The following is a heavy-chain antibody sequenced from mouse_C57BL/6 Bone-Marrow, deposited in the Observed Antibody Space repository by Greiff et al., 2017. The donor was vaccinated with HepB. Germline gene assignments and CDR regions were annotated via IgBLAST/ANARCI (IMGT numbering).Heavy chain of an antibody. CDR3: ARRTGRQLRLRWDY. CDR1: GYTFTGYW. V-gene: IGHV1-9*01. CDR2: ILPGSGST. J-gene: IGHJ2*01. D-gene: IGHD3-2*02. Sequence: VKVVESGAELMKPGASVKLSCKATGYTFTGYWIAWVKQRPGHGLEWIGEILPGSGSTNYNEKVKGKATITEDTSSNTAYLQLSSLTTEDSAIYYCARRTGRQLRLRWDYWGQGTTLTVSS.